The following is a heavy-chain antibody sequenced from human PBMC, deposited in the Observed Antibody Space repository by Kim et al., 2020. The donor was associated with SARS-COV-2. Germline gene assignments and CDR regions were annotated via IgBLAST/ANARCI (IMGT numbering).Heavy chain of an antibody. Sequence: ASVKVSCKASGYTFTSYYMHWVRQAPGQGLEWMGIINPSGGSTSYAQKFQGRVTMTRDTSTSTVYMELSSLRSEDTAVYYCARDLLLSTVTGTDFDYWGQGTLVTVSS. CDR2: INPSGGST. CDR3: ARDLLLSTVTGTDFDY. D-gene: IGHD4-17*01. CDR1: GYTFTSYY. J-gene: IGHJ4*02. V-gene: IGHV1-46*01.